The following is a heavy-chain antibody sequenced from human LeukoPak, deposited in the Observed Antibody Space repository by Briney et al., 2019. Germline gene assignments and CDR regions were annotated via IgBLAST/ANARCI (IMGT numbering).Heavy chain of an antibody. CDR3: AREGIAAADYNWFDP. V-gene: IGHV1-18*01. Sequence: ASVKLSCKASGYTFTSYGISWVRHAPGQGLEWMGWISAYNGNTNYAQKLQGRVTMTTDTSTSTAYMELRSLRSDDTAVYYCAREGIAAADYNWFDPWGQGTLVTVSS. CDR2: ISAYNGNT. J-gene: IGHJ5*02. CDR1: GYTFTSYG. D-gene: IGHD6-13*01.